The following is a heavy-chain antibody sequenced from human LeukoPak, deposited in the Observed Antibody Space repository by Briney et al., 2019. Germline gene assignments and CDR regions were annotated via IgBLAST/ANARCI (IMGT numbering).Heavy chain of an antibody. D-gene: IGHD7-27*01. CDR1: GVSFSGYY. CDR2: INHSGST. CDR3: ARGLTEGYYFDY. Sequence: SETLSLTCAVYGVSFSGYYWSWLRQPPGKGLEWIGEINHSGSTNYNPSLKSRVTISVDTSKNQFSLKLSSVTAADTAVYYCARGLTEGYYFDYWGQGTLVTVSP. V-gene: IGHV4-34*01. J-gene: IGHJ4*02.